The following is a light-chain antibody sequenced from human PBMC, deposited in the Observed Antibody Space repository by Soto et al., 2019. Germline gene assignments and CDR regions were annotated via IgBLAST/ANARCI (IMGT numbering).Light chain of an antibody. V-gene: IGKV1-5*01. CDR3: HQYNDYSTWT. Sequence: DIPITQSPATLAASVGARVTSTCRASHSVSTWLALYQQRPGQPPKLLIYDASSLQSGVPSKFSGSGSGTEFTLTISSLQPDDFATYYCHQYNDYSTWTFGQGTEVDI. J-gene: IGKJ1*01. CDR2: DAS. CDR1: HSVSTW.